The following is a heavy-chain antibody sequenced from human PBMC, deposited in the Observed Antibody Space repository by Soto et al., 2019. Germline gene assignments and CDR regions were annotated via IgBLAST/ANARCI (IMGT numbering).Heavy chain of an antibody. CDR3: AREDDGGDSLDV. D-gene: IGHD2-21*02. Sequence: PSETHCLTCTVLGGSINSDSYHWIWIRQSPGKGLEWIGYIHHSGAFLYNPSFKSRLTISVDTSKNQFSLHLSSVTDADTAVYFCAREDDGGDSLDVWGQGTTVTVSS. V-gene: IGHV4-30-4*08. J-gene: IGHJ6*02. CDR1: GGSINSDSYH. CDR2: IHHSGAF.